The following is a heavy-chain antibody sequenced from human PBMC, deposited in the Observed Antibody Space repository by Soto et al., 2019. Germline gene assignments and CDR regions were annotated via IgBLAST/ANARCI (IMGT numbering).Heavy chain of an antibody. J-gene: IGHJ4*02. V-gene: IGHV3-7*03. D-gene: IGHD5-18*01. CDR3: VTGYHSDY. Sequence: EEQLVESGGALVRPGESLRLSCAASGISTSSYWMGWVRQAPGRGLEWVASIKKDGSEKYYMDSLKGRFSISRDNALNLLYLQMNSLRAEDTAVYFCVTGYHSDYWGQGTLVTVSS. CDR2: IKKDGSEK. CDR1: GISTSSYW.